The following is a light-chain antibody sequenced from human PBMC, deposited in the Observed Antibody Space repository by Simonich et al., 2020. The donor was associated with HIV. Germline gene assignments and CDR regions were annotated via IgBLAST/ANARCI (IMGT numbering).Light chain of an antibody. Sequence: QSALTQPASVSGSPGQSITISCTGTRSDVGGYNYVSWYQQHPGKAPKLRMYEGSKRPSRVSNRFSGSKSDNTASLTVSGLQAEDEADYYCSSYAGSNNWVFGGGTKLTVL. J-gene: IGLJ3*02. CDR2: EGS. CDR1: RSDVGGYNY. V-gene: IGLV2-14*01. CDR3: SSYAGSNNWV.